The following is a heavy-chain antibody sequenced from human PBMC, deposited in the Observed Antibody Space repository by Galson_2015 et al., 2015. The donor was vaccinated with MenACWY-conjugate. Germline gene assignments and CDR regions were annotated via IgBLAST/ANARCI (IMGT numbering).Heavy chain of an antibody. CDR2: IKSKTDGGTT. CDR3: TSTNPRDRLWFGELLYAPPDY. V-gene: IGHV3-15*01. J-gene: IGHJ4*02. Sequence: SLRLSCAASGFPFSNAWMSWIRQAPGKGLEWVGRIKSKTDGGTTDYAAPVKGRFTISRDDSKNTLYLQMNSLKTEDTDVYYCTSTNPRDRLWFGELLYAPPDYWGQGPLVTVSS. CDR1: GFPFSNAW. D-gene: IGHD3-10*01.